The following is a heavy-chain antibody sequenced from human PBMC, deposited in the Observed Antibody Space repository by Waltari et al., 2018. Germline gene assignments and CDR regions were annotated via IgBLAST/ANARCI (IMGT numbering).Heavy chain of an antibody. CDR2: MSYNGRNI. V-gene: IGHV3-30*04. J-gene: IGHJ6*02. D-gene: IGHD3-22*01. Sequence: QAQLVESGGGVVQPGRSLRLSCAAAGFSFSSYAMNWVRQAPGKGLEGVAVMSYNGRNIYYLDSVKCRFTISRDNSKKMLYMQMNSLRTEDTAVYYCARDYCDRTNCHGMDVWGQGTTVTVS. CDR3: ARDYCDRTNCHGMDV. CDR1: GFSFSSYA.